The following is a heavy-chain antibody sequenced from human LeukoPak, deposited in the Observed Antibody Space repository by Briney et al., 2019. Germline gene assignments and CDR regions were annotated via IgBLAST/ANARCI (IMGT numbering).Heavy chain of an antibody. V-gene: IGHV4-30-4*08. CDR3: ARGVYDSSGYYPDY. CDR1: GGSISSGDYY. J-gene: IGHJ4*02. CDR2: IYYSGST. D-gene: IGHD3-22*01. Sequence: PSETLSLTCTVSGGSISSGDYYWSWIRQPPGKGLEWIGYIYYSGSTYYNPSLKSRVTISVGTSKNQFSLKLSSVTAADTAVYYCARGVYDSSGYYPDYWGQGTLVTVSS.